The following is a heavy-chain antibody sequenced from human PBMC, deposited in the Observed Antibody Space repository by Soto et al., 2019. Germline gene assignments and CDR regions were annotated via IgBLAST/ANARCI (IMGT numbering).Heavy chain of an antibody. Sequence: QVKLVQSRAEVKKPGSSVRVSCKASEGTFNSYVVSWVRQAPGEGRQWMGGIIPLFGTTNYAQQLEGRVTITADTSTTTAYMGLSGLRPGDTAVYYCARGDTIFESSERYYHYGLEVWGQGTTVIVSS. D-gene: IGHD3-3*01. CDR2: IIPLFGTT. CDR1: EGTFNSYV. CDR3: ARGDTIFESSERYYHYGLEV. V-gene: IGHV1-69*06. J-gene: IGHJ6*02.